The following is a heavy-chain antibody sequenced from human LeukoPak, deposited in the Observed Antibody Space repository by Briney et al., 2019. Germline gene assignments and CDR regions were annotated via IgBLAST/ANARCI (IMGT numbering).Heavy chain of an antibody. V-gene: IGHV1-69*04. CDR3: ARDDWFDP. Sequence: GASVKVSCKVSGYTLTELSMHWVRQAPGQGLEWMGRIIPILGIANYAQKFQGRVTITADKSTSTAYMELSSLRSEDTAVYYCARDDWFDPWGQGTLVTVSS. CDR2: IIPILGIA. J-gene: IGHJ5*02. CDR1: GYTLTELS.